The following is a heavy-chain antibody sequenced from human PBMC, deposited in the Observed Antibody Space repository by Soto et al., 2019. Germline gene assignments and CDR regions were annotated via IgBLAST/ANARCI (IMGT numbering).Heavy chain of an antibody. CDR1: GGSISSSNW. CDR3: ARDRGYGYGSTAADYYYYGMDV. Sequence: QVQLQESGPGLVKPSGTLSLTCAVSGGSISSSNWWSWVRQPPGKGLEWIGEIYHSGSTNYNPSLKRQVTIAVDKSKNQLSLKLSSGTAADTAVYYCARDRGYGYGSTAADYYYYGMDVWGQGTTVTVSS. J-gene: IGHJ6*02. CDR2: IYHSGST. V-gene: IGHV4-4*02. D-gene: IGHD5-18*01.